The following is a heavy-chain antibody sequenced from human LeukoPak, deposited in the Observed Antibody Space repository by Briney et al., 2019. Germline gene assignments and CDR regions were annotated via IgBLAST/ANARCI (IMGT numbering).Heavy chain of an antibody. CDR2: IYYSGST. CDR3: ARDMTTVTTSGAFDI. V-gene: IGHV4-59*01. J-gene: IGHJ3*02. D-gene: IGHD4-17*01. Sequence: SETLSLTCTVSGGSISSYYWSWIRQPPGKGLEWIGYIYYSGSTNYNPSLKSRVTISVDTSKNQFSLKLSSVTAADTAVYYCARDMTTVTTSGAFDIWGQGTMVTVSS. CDR1: GGSISSYY.